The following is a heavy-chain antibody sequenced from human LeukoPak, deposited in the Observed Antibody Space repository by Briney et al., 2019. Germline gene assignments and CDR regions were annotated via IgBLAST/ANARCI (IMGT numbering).Heavy chain of an antibody. D-gene: IGHD2-2*01. CDR2: INPNSGGT. CDR1: GYTFTNYY. Sequence: ASVKVSCKASGYTFTNYYIHWVRQAPGQGLEWMGWINPNSGGTNYAQKFQGRVTMTRDTSISTAYMELSRLRSDDTAVYYCARGLASRPDWFDPWGQGTLVTVSS. V-gene: IGHV1-2*02. J-gene: IGHJ5*02. CDR3: ARGLASRPDWFDP.